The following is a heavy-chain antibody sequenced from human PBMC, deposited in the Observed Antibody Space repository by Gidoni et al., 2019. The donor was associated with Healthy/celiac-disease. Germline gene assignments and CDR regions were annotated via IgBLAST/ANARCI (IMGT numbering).Heavy chain of an antibody. D-gene: IGHD3-3*01. CDR2: ISSSSSYI. V-gene: IGHV3-21*01. Sequence: EVQLVESGGGLVKPGGSLSLSCAASGFTCSRYSMNWVRQAPGKGLEWVSSISSSSSYIYYAASVKGRFTISRDNAKNSLYLQMNSLRAEDTAVYYCARDGPMPYYDFWSGYLGFDPWGQGTLVTVSS. CDR1: GFTCSRYS. J-gene: IGHJ5*02. CDR3: ARDGPMPYYDFWSGYLGFDP.